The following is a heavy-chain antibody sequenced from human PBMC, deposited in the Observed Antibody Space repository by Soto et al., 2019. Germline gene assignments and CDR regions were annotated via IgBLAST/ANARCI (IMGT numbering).Heavy chain of an antibody. J-gene: IGHJ4*02. CDR2: IYFRGST. D-gene: IGHD3-22*01. CDR3: ARMNYYDTSGYPFDY. Sequence: SETLSLTCAVYGGSFRGYYWTWIRQPPGKGLEWIGYIYFRGSTNYNPSLKSRVTMSADTSKNQFSLKLSSVTAADTAVYYCARMNYYDTSGYPFDYWGQGMMVTVSS. CDR1: GGSFRGYY. V-gene: IGHV4-59*01.